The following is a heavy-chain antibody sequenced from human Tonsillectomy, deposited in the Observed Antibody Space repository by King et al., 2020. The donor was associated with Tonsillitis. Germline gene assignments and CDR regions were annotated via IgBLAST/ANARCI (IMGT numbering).Heavy chain of an antibody. J-gene: IGHJ6*02. D-gene: IGHD3-10*01. Sequence: VQLVESGGGLVQPGGSLRLSCAASGFTFSSYSMNWVRQAPGKGLEWVSYISSSSSTIYYADSVKGRFTISRDNAKNSLFLQMNSLRDEDTAVYYCANSLGRYGSGTYGYDYYAMDVWGQGTTVTVAS. V-gene: IGHV3-48*02. CDR2: ISSSSSTI. CDR3: ANSLGRYGSGTYGYDYYAMDV. CDR1: GFTFSSYS.